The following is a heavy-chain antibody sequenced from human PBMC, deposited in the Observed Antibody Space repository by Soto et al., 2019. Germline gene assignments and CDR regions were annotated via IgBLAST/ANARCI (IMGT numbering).Heavy chain of an antibody. J-gene: IGHJ5*02. Sequence: QVQLVQSEAEVKKPGSSVKVSCKASGGTFSSYAISWVRQAPGQGLEWMGVIIPIFGTANYAQKFQGRVTSTADESTSTAYMELSSLRSEDTDVYYCARLPYYYGSGSLNWFDPWGQGTLVTVSS. V-gene: IGHV1-69*01. D-gene: IGHD3-10*01. CDR2: IIPIFGTA. CDR1: GGTFSSYA. CDR3: ARLPYYYGSGSLNWFDP.